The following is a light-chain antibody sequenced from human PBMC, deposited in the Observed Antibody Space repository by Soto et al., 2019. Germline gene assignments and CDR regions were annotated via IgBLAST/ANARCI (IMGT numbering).Light chain of an antibody. V-gene: IGKV1-39*01. CDR3: QQSYNIPLT. CDR2: AAS. CDR1: QSISSY. J-gene: IGKJ4*01. Sequence: DIQMTQSPSSLSASVGDRVTITCRASQSISSYLNWYQHKPGRAPDLLIYAASSLQSGVPSRFSGGGSGTDFTLTIISLQPEDFATYYCQQSYNIPLTFGGGTTGDIK.